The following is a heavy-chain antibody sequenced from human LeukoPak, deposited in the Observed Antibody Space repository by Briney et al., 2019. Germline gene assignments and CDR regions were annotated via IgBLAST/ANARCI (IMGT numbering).Heavy chain of an antibody. V-gene: IGHV1-24*01. Sequence: ASVKVSCKVSEYTLTELSMHWVRQAPGKGLEWMGGFDPEDDETIYAQNFQGRVSMTEDASTDTAYMELSSLRSEDTAVYYRATIRYSGNYALFDSWGQGTLVTVSS. CDR1: EYTLTELS. D-gene: IGHD1-26*01. J-gene: IGHJ4*02. CDR2: FDPEDDET. CDR3: ATIRYSGNYALFDS.